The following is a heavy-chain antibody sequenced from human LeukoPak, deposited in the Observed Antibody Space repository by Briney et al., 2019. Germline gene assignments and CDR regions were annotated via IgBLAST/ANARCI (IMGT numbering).Heavy chain of an antibody. CDR1: GFIFSSFG. J-gene: IGHJ5*02. D-gene: IGHD5-18*01. CDR3: AKSQDGYPHNWFDP. Sequence: GGSLRLSCAASGFIFSSFGMHWVRQAPGKGLEWLAVISYDGDNKYYADSVKGRFTISRDNSKNTLYMQINSLRAEDTAVYYCAKSQDGYPHNWFDPWGQGTLVTVTS. CDR2: ISYDGDNK. V-gene: IGHV3-30*18.